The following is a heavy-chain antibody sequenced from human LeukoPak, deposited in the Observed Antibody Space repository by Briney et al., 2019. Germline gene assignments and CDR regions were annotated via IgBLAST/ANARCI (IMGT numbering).Heavy chain of an antibody. Sequence: PGGSLRLSCVASGFTFDEFGLSWVRQVPGRWLEWVARISWNGANTGYADSVKGRFTISRDNAENSLFLQMNSLTADDTALYYCARDHCSSTTCYFEDWGQGTLVTVSS. CDR2: ISWNGANT. CDR1: GFTFDEFG. V-gene: IGHV3-20*04. CDR3: ARDHCSSTTCYFED. D-gene: IGHD2-2*01. J-gene: IGHJ4*02.